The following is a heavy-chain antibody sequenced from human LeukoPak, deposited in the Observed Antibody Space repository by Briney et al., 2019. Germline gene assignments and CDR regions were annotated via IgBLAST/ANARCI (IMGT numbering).Heavy chain of an antibody. Sequence: GGSLRLSCAASGFTFSGSAMHWVRQASGKGLEWVGRIKRKSDGGTTDYAAPVKGRFTISRDDSKNTLYLQMNSLKSEDTAVSYCTTELDVRPNHYWGQGTLVTVSS. CDR2: IKRKSDGGTT. V-gene: IGHV3-15*01. CDR1: GFTFSGSA. D-gene: IGHD1-14*01. J-gene: IGHJ4*02. CDR3: TTELDVRPNHY.